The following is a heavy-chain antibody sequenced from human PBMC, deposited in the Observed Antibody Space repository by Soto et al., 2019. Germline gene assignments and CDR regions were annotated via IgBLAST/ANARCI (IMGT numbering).Heavy chain of an antibody. CDR3: AREYGDYNVLDY. Sequence: PSETLSLTCTVSGGSISSGGYYWSWIRQHPGKGLEWIGYIYYSGSTYYNPSLKSRVTISVDTSKNQFSLKLSSVTAADTAVYYCAREYGDYNVLDYWGQGTLVTVSS. CDR1: GGSISSGGYY. V-gene: IGHV4-31*02. CDR2: IYYSGST. D-gene: IGHD4-17*01. J-gene: IGHJ4*02.